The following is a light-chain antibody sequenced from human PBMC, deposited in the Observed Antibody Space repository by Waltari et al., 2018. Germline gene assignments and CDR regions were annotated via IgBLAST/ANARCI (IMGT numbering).Light chain of an antibody. Sequence: SYELTQPPSVSVSPGQTATITCTGAALPKKYAYWYQQKSGQAPVQVIYEDVKRPSGIPEGFSGSSSGTMVTLTISGAQVEDEADYYCYSTDSSGNVQVFGGGTKLTVL. J-gene: IGLJ2*01. CDR1: ALPKKY. CDR3: YSTDSSGNVQV. V-gene: IGLV3-10*01. CDR2: EDV.